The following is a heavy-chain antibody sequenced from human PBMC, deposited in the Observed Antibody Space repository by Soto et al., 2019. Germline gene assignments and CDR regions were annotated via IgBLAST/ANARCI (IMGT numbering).Heavy chain of an antibody. CDR3: ARDPQECSGGSCYFDY. CDR2: IYYSGST. D-gene: IGHD2-15*01. J-gene: IGHJ4*02. CDR1: GGSISSGGYC. V-gene: IGHV4-31*03. Sequence: KTSETLSLTCTVSGGSISSGGYCWSWIRQHPGKGLEWIGYIYYSGSTYYNPSLKSRVTISVDTSKNQFSLKLSSVTAADTAVYYCARDPQECSGGSCYFDYWGQGTLVTVSS.